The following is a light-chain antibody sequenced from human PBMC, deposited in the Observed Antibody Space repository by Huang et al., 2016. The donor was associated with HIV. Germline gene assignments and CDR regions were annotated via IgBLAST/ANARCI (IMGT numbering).Light chain of an antibody. J-gene: IGKJ4*01. CDR1: QSVSSY. CDR2: DAS. CDR3: QQRSNWAPIT. Sequence: EIVLTQSPATLSLSPGERATLSCRARQSVSSYLDWYQQKPGQAPRLLIYDASNRATGIPARCRGSGSGTDLTLTISSLEPEDFAVYYCQQRSNWAPITFGGGTKVEIK. V-gene: IGKV3-11*01.